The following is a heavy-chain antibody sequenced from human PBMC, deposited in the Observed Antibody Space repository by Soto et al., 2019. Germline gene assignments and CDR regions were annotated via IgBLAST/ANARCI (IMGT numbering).Heavy chain of an antibody. CDR2: IIPIFGTA. J-gene: IGHJ3*02. CDR3: AREGKYDYVWGSYRAPTPDAFDI. CDR1: GGTFSSYA. V-gene: IGHV1-69*13. Sequence: SVKVSCKASGGTFSSYAISWVRQAPGQGLEWMGGIIPIFGTANYAQKFQGRVTITADESTSTAYMELSSLRAEDTAVYYCAREGKYDYVWGSYRAPTPDAFDIWGQGTMVTVSS. D-gene: IGHD3-16*02.